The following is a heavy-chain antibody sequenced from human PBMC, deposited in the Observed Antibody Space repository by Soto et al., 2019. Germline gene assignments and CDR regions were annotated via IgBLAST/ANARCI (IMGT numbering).Heavy chain of an antibody. Sequence: QVQLVESGGGVVQPGRSLRLSCAASGFTFSSYGMHRVRQAPGKGLEWVAVISYDGSNKYYADSVKGRFTISRDNSKNTLYLQMNSLRAEDTAVYYCAKDPENFWSGYYTAHWFDPWGQGTLVTVSS. J-gene: IGHJ5*02. CDR1: GFTFSSYG. CDR2: ISYDGSNK. CDR3: AKDPENFWSGYYTAHWFDP. D-gene: IGHD3-3*01. V-gene: IGHV3-30*18.